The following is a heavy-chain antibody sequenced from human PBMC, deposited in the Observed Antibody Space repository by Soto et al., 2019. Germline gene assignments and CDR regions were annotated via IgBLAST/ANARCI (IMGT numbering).Heavy chain of an antibody. D-gene: IGHD6-19*01. V-gene: IGHV4-34*01. CDR3: ARGRWEEGQXLVDSGFDY. CDR1: GGSFSGYY. CDR2: INHSGST. Sequence: QVQLQQWGAGLLKPSETLSLTCAVYGGSFSGYYWSWIRQPPGKGLEWIGEINHSGSTNYNPSLKSRVTISVDTSKNQFSLKLSSVTAADTAVYYCARGRWEEGQXLVDSGFDYWGQGTLVTVSS. J-gene: IGHJ4*02.